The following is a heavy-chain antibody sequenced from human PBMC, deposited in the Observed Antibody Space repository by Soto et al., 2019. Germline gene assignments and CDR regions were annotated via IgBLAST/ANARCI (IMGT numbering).Heavy chain of an antibody. CDR3: ARGSGGGDRIFDY. CDR1: GFTFSSYG. J-gene: IGHJ4*02. Sequence: QVQLVESGGGVVQPGRSLRLSCAASGFTFSSYGMHWVRQAPGKGLEWVAVIWYDGSNKYYADSVKGRFTISRDNSKNTLYLQMNSLRAEDTALYYCARGSGGGDRIFDYWGQGTLVTVSS. V-gene: IGHV3-33*01. CDR2: IWYDGSNK. D-gene: IGHD3-3*01.